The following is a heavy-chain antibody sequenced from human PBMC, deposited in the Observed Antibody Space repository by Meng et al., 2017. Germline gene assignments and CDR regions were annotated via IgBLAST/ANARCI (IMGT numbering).Heavy chain of an antibody. Sequence: QQAGPVLVKRAQTLSLDCAISGDSVSSNSAAWNWSRQSPSRGLELLGRTYYRSKWYNDYAVSVKSRITINPDTSKNQFSLQLNSVTPEDTAVYYCARGVVYAISYFDYWGQGTLVTVSS. D-gene: IGHD2-8*02. J-gene: IGHJ4*02. CDR1: GDSVSSNSAA. CDR3: ARGVVYAISYFDY. CDR2: TYYRSKWYN. V-gene: IGHV6-1*01.